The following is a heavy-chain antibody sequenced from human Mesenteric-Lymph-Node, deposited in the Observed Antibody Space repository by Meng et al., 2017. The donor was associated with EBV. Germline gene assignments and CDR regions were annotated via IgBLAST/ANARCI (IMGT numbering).Heavy chain of an antibody. Sequence: QVQLQQSGPGLVKPSXTLSLTCXISGDSVSSSSAAWTWIRQSPSRGLEWLGRTYYRSKWYNDYAVFVKSRITINPDTSKNQFSLQLNSVTPEDTAVYYCARDRLTAMVKGGWFDPWGQGTLVTVSS. CDR3: ARDRLTAMVKGGWFDP. V-gene: IGHV6-1*01. CDR2: TYYRSKWYN. CDR1: GDSVSSSSAA. J-gene: IGHJ5*02. D-gene: IGHD5-18*01.